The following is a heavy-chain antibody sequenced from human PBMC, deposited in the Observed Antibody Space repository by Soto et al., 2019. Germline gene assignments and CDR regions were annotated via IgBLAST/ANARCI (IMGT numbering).Heavy chain of an antibody. CDR1: GFPFSIYA. J-gene: IGHJ5*02. D-gene: IGHD2-21*01. CDR2: ISGSGGST. CDR3: AKDPSDSRIGWFDP. Sequence: GGSLRLSCAASGFPFSIYAMSLVRQSPGEGLEWVSSISGSGGSTYYADSVKGRFTISRDNSKNTLYLQMNSLRAEDTAVYYCAKDPSDSRIGWFDPWCQGTRGTV. V-gene: IGHV3-23*01.